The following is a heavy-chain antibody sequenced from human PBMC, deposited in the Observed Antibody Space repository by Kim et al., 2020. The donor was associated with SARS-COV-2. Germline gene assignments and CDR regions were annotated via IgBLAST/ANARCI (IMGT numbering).Heavy chain of an antibody. CDR2: INTTTGKA. CDR3: ARDSGRDYYFDY. J-gene: IGHJ4*02. V-gene: IGHV7-4-1*02. Sequence: ASVKFSCKTSGYPFTRSALHWVRQAPGQGLELMGWINTTTGKATYAQGFSGRFVFSLDTSVSTAYMQISGLKAEDTAVYFCARDSGRDYYFDYWGQGTLVTVSS. CDR1: GYPFTRSA. D-gene: IGHD3-10*01.